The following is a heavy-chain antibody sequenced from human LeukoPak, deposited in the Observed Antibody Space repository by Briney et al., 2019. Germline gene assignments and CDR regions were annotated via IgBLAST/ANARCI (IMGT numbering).Heavy chain of an antibody. V-gene: IGHV1-46*01. CDR3: ARDRGQVVPHRDYGDYYYYGMDV. CDR2: INPSGGST. D-gene: IGHD4-17*01. J-gene: IGHJ6*02. CDR1: GYTFTSYY. Sequence: ASVKVSCKASGYTFTSYYMHWVRQAPGQGLEWMGIINPSGGSTSYAQKFQGRVTITADKSTSTAYMELSSLRSEDTAVYYCARDRGQVVPHRDYGDYYYYGMDVWGQGTTVTVSS.